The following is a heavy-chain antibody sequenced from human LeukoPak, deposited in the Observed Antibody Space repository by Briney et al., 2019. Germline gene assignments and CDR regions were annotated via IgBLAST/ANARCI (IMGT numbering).Heavy chain of an antibody. V-gene: IGHV3-11*01. CDR2: ISSSGNTI. CDR3: ARGDLYYDSSGYEGSLGY. Sequence: GGSLRLSCVASGFTFGKYWMSWVRQAPGKGLEWVSYISSSGNTIYYADSVKGRFTISRDNAKNSLYLQMNSLRAEDTAVYYCARGDLYYDSSGYEGSLGYWGQGTLVTVSS. CDR1: GFTFGKYW. J-gene: IGHJ4*02. D-gene: IGHD3-22*01.